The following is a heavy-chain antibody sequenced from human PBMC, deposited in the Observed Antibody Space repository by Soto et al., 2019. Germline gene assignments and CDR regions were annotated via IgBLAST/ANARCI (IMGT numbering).Heavy chain of an antibody. CDR3: ARGDGRGSSGFYYYYGMDV. CDR2: ISPYDGRT. CDR1: GFTFTNYF. Sequence: QVQLVQSGAEVKKPGASVKVSCKASGFTFTNYFFHWVRQAPRQGLEWMGIISPYDGRTNYVQSLQGRVTMTSDTATITVYMELSSLRSEDTAVYYCARGDGRGSSGFYYYYGMDVWGHGTTVTVSS. D-gene: IGHD6-25*01. V-gene: IGHV1-46*01. J-gene: IGHJ6*02.